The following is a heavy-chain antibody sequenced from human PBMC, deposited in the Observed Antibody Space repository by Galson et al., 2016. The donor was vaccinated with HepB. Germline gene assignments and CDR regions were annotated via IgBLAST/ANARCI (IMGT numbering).Heavy chain of an antibody. CDR3: TRVHREGIAAAGLQI. V-gene: IGHV3-33*01. CDR1: GFTFSNYG. CDR2: IWLDGRNK. Sequence: SLRLSCAGSGFTFSNYGMHWVRQAPGKGLEWVSNIWLDGRNKYYGDSVKGRFTISRDNSKNTLYLQMNSLRAEDTALYYCTRVHREGIAAAGLQIWGQGTLVIVSS. D-gene: IGHD6-13*01. J-gene: IGHJ4*02.